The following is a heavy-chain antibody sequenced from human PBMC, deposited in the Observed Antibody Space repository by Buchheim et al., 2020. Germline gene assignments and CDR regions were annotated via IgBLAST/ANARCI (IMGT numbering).Heavy chain of an antibody. CDR1: GFSFSSYA. Sequence: EVQLLESGGDLVQPGGSLRLSCAASGFSFSSYAMSWVRQAPGKGLEWVSIIGSTTYYADSVKGRFTISRDKPKNTPYLQINTLRAEDTAIYYCTKSVGGFWHFDLWGRGTL. J-gene: IGHJ2*01. D-gene: IGHD2-15*01. CDR2: IGSTT. CDR3: TKSVGGFWHFDL. V-gene: IGHV3-23*01.